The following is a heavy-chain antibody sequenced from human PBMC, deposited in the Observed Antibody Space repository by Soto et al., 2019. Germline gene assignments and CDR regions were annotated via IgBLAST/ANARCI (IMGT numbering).Heavy chain of an antibody. CDR3: ARDGTYYDFWSGYYHKYYYYYYGMDV. D-gene: IGHD3-3*01. Sequence: PGGCLRLSCAACGFTFSSYSMNWVRKAPGKGLERVSSISSSSSYIYYADSVKGRFTISRDNAKNSLYLQMNSLRAEDTAVYYCARDGTYYDFWSGYYHKYYYYYYGMDVWGQGTTVT. CDR1: GFTFSSYS. J-gene: IGHJ6*02. CDR2: ISSSSSYI. V-gene: IGHV3-21*01.